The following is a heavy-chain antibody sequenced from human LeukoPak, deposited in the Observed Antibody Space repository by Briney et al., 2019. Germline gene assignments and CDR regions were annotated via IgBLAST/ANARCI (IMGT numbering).Heavy chain of an antibody. V-gene: IGHV4-34*01. Sequence: SETLSLACAVSGGSFSGYYWTWIRQPPGKGLEWIGEINHSGSANYNPSLMSRVTISLDTSKNHFSLNLSSVTAADTAVYYCARGQGTVTTHWGQGTLVTVSS. J-gene: IGHJ4*02. CDR2: INHSGSA. CDR3: ARGQGTVTTH. CDR1: GGSFSGYY. D-gene: IGHD4-11*01.